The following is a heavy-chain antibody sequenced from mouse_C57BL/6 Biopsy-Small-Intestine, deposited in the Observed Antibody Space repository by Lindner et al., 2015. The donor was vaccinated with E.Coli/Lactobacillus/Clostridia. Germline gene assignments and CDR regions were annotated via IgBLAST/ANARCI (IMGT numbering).Heavy chain of an antibody. CDR3: ARSDIYYDYDEWSY. D-gene: IGHD2-4*01. V-gene: IGHV1-4*01. Sequence: VQLQESGAELARPGASVKTSCKASGYIFTTYTLHWVKQRPGQGLEWIGYINPSSDYTKYNQKFEDKATLTADKSSSTVYMQLNSLTSEDSAVYYCARSDIYYDYDEWSYWGQGTLVTVSA. CDR1: GYIFTTYT. CDR2: INPSSDYT. J-gene: IGHJ3*01.